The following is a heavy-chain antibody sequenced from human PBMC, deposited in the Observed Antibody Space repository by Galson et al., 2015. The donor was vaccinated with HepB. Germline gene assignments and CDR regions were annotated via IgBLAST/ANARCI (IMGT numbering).Heavy chain of an antibody. CDR2: ISSSSSYI. Sequence: SLRLSCAASGFTFSSYSMNWVRQAPGKGLEWVSSISSSSSYIYYADSVKGRFTISRDNAKNSLYLQMNSLRAEDTAVYYCARALFLWDYFDYWGQGTLVTVSS. CDR1: GFTFSSYS. V-gene: IGHV3-21*01. D-gene: IGHD3-16*01. CDR3: ARALFLWDYFDY. J-gene: IGHJ4*02.